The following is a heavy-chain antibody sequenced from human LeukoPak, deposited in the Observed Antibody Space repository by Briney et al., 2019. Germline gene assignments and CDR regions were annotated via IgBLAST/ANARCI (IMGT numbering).Heavy chain of an antibody. CDR2: IYSGGST. J-gene: IGHJ4*02. CDR1: GFTVSSNY. V-gene: IGHV3-53*05. CDR3: APGGTYSGYFSY. Sequence: GGSLRLSCAASGFTVSSNYMSWVRQAPGKGLEWVSIIYSGGSTYHADSVKGRFTISRDNSKNALYLQMNSLRPEDTAVYYCAPGGTYSGYFSYWGQGTLVIVSS. D-gene: IGHD1-26*01.